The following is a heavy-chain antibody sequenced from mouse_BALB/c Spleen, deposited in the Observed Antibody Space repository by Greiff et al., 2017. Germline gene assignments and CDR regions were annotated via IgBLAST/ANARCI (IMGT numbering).Heavy chain of an antibody. J-gene: IGHJ4*01. CDR1: GYTFTSYT. D-gene: IGHD1-1*02. Sequence: VKLVESGAELARPGASVKMSCKASGYTFTSYTMHWVKQRPGQGLEWIGYINPSSGYTNYNQKFKDKATLTADKSSSTAYMQLSSLTSEDSAVYYCARGSYGVGGAMDYWGQGTSVTVSS. V-gene: IGHV1-4*01. CDR3: ARGSYGVGGAMDY. CDR2: INPSSGYT.